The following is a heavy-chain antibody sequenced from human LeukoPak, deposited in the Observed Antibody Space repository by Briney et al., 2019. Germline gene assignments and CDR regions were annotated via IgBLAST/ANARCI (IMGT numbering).Heavy chain of an antibody. CDR3: ARGRRDSYDSSGVFFDY. J-gene: IGHJ4*02. Sequence: AETLSLTCAVSGYTLSRGSYWGVSRQPPGRGREGIGIINNSGNTYYKHSLKGRFTISIGKSKNHLSLKMNSVRATDTAVYYCARGRRDSYDSSGVFFDYWGQGTLVTVSS. CDR1: GYTLSRGSY. V-gene: IGHV4-38-2*01. D-gene: IGHD3-22*01. CDR2: INNSGNT.